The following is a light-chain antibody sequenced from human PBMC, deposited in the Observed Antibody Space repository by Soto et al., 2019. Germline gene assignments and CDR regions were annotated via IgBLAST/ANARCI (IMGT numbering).Light chain of an antibody. J-gene: IGLJ1*01. CDR2: DVS. CDR3: SSYTSSSTLV. CDR1: SSDVGGYNY. Sequence: QSVLTQPASVSGSPGQSITISSTGTSSDVGGYNYVSWYQQHPGKAPKLMIYDVSNRPSGVSNRFSGSKSGNTASLTISGLQAEDEAYYYCSSYTSSSTLVFGTGTKLTVL. V-gene: IGLV2-14*01.